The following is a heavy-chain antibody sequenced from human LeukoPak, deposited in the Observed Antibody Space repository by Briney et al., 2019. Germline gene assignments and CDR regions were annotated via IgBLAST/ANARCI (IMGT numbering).Heavy chain of an antibody. D-gene: IGHD2-15*01. Sequence: SETLSLTCTVSGGSINSYYWSWIRQPPGKGLEWIGYIYYSGSTNHNPSLKSRVTISVDTSNNKFSLKLTSLTAADTAVYYCVRHLSAGRPAFDIWGQGTMVTVSS. V-gene: IGHV4-59*08. J-gene: IGHJ3*02. CDR3: VRHLSAGRPAFDI. CDR2: IYYSGST. CDR1: GGSINSYY.